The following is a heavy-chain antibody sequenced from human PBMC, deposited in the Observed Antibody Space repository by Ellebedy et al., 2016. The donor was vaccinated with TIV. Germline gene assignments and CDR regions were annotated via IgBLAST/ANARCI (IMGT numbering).Heavy chain of an antibody. V-gene: IGHV3-74*01. CDR2: IISDGSST. J-gene: IGHJ2*01. CDR3: VREDYDILSGVRHWYFDL. Sequence: GGSLRLSXAASGFTFSSYWMHWVRQGPGKGLVWVSRIISDGSSTNYADSVKGRFTISRDNAKNTLYLQMNSLRAEDTAVYYCVREDYDILSGVRHWYFDLWGRGTLVTVSS. CDR1: GFTFSSYW. D-gene: IGHD3-9*01.